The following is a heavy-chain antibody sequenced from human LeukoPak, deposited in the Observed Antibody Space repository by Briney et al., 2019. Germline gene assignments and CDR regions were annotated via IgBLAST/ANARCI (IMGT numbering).Heavy chain of an antibody. D-gene: IGHD6-6*01. CDR1: GFTSDNYA. V-gene: IGHV3-23*01. CDR3: AKGQERCSIFSSLDS. CDR2: IVVSAYST. Sequence: PGGSLRLSCAASGFTSDNYAMSWGGRAPGRGLEGVSAIVVSAYSTYYADSVKGRFTISRDNSKNTVYLQIDGLRAEDTATYYCAKGQERCSIFSSLDSWGQGSLVIVSS. J-gene: IGHJ4*02.